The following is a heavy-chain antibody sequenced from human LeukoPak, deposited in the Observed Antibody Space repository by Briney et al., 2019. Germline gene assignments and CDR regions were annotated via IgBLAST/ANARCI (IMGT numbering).Heavy chain of an antibody. CDR1: GFTFSSYA. V-gene: IGHV3-30-3*01. CDR2: ISYDGSNK. CDR3: ARDRSSPLYCSSTSCEMRY. D-gene: IGHD2-2*01. J-gene: IGHJ4*02. Sequence: PGRSLRLSCAASGFTFSSYAMHWVRQAPGKGLEWVAVISYDGSNKYYADSMKGRFTISRDNSKNTLYLQMNSLRAEDTAVYYCARDRSSPLYCSSTSCEMRYWGQGTLVTVSS.